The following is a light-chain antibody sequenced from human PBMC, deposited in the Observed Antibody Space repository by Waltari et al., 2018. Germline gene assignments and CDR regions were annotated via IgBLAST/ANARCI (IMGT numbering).Light chain of an antibody. CDR3: QQYYTTPLT. J-gene: IGKJ4*01. V-gene: IGKV4-1*01. Sequence: DIVMTQSPDSLTVSLGERATINCKSSQSLLYSSNNKNYLAWYQQRPGQPPKLLIYWASPRESGVPDRFSGSGSATDFTLTISSLQAEDVALYYCQQYYTTPLTFGGGTKVEIK. CDR2: WAS. CDR1: QSLLYSSNNKNY.